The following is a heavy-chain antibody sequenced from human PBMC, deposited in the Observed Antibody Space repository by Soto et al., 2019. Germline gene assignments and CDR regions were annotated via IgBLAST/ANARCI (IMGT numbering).Heavy chain of an antibody. CDR3: ARSQVEMATIFDY. D-gene: IGHD5-12*01. CDR2: IYYSGST. Sequence: SETLSLTCTVSGGSISSYYWSWIRQPPGKGLEWIGYIYYSGSTNYNPSLKSRVAISVDTSKNQFSLKLSSVTAADTAVYYCARSQVEMATIFDYWGQGTLVTSPQ. J-gene: IGHJ4*02. V-gene: IGHV4-59*08. CDR1: GGSISSYY.